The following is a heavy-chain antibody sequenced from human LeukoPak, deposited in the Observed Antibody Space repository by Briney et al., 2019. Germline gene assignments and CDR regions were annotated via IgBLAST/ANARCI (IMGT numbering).Heavy chain of an antibody. D-gene: IGHD1-14*01. CDR1: GGSFSGYY. CDR2: INHSGST. CDR3: ARGEPVGY. V-gene: IGHV4-34*01. J-gene: IGHJ4*02. Sequence: SETPSLTCAVYGGSFSGYYWSWIRQPPGKGLEWIGEINHSGSTNYNPSLKSRVTISVDTSKNQFSLKLSSVTAADTAVYYCARGEPVGYWGQGTLVTVSS.